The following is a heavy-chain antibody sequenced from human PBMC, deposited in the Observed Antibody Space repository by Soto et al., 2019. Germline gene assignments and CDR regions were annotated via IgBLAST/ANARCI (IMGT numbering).Heavy chain of an antibody. V-gene: IGHV3-23*01. D-gene: IGHD3-9*01. CDR2: SYSTGGT. J-gene: IGHJ4*02. Sequence: GGSLRLSCAASGFTLAKYTMGWVRQAPGKGLEWVAESYSTGGTEYADSVKGRFTIFRDSSKSTLFLQMNSLGVGDTALYYCARDREPDGIWTFDSWGQGTLVTVSS. CDR3: ARDREPDGIWTFDS. CDR1: GFTLAKYT.